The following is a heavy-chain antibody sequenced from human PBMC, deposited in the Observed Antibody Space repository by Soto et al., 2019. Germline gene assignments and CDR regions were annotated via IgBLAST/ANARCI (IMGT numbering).Heavy chain of an antibody. CDR3: ARSELLWSAPVDY. CDR1: GFTFSSYA. J-gene: IGHJ4*02. CDR2: ISYDGSNK. Sequence: GGSLRLSCAASGFTFSSYAMHWVRQAPGKGLEWVAVISYDGSNKYYADSVKGRFTISRDNSKNTLYLQMNSLRAEDTAVYYCARSELLWSAPVDYWGQGTLVTVSS. V-gene: IGHV3-30-3*01. D-gene: IGHD5-18*01.